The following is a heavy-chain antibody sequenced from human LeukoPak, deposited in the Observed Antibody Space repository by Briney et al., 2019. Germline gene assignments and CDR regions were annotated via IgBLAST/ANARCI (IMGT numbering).Heavy chain of an antibody. Sequence: GGSLRLSCAASGFTFSNACMGWVRQAPGKGLEWVAVISYDGSNKYYADSVKGRFTISRDNSKNTLYLQMNSLRAEDTAVYYCAKDRVGATTHPDYWGQGTLVTVSS. D-gene: IGHD1-26*01. J-gene: IGHJ4*02. CDR3: AKDRVGATTHPDY. CDR1: GFTFSNAC. CDR2: ISYDGSNK. V-gene: IGHV3-30*18.